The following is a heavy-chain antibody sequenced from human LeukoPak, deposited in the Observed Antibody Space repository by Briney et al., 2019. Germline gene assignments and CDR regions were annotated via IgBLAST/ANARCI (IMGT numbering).Heavy chain of an antibody. V-gene: IGHV3-66*04. CDR2: IYADGST. J-gene: IGHJ4*02. D-gene: IGHD3-3*01. CDR3: AKRSVPGRPGY. Sequence: GGSLRLSCAASGFIVSDNDIMWVRQAPGKGLEWVSLIYADGSTHYADSVKGRFSISRDNSQNTVYLQMNSLRGEDTAVYFCAKRSVPGRPGYWGQGTLVTVSS. CDR1: GFIVSDND.